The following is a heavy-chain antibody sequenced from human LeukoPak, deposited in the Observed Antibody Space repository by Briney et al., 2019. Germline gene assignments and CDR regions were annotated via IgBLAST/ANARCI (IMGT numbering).Heavy chain of an antibody. J-gene: IGHJ4*02. V-gene: IGHV5-51*01. Sequence: GESLKISCKGSGYSFTSYWIGWVRQMPGKGLEWMGIIYPGDSDTRYSPSFQGQVTISADKSISTAYLQWSSLRAEDTAVYYCARDPNGVSYGSGINGVYWGQGTLVTVSS. CDR1: GYSFTSYW. D-gene: IGHD3-10*01. CDR2: IYPGDSDT. CDR3: ARDPNGVSYGSGINGVY.